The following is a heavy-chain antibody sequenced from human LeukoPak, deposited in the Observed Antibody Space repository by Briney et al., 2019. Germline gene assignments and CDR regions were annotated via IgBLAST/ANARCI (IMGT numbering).Heavy chain of an antibody. J-gene: IGHJ6*02. CDR3: ARGAVGIVVVPAAMSNYGMDV. CDR2: IYSGGST. D-gene: IGHD2-2*01. CDR1: GFTVSSNY. Sequence: GGSLRLSCAASGFTVSSNYMSWVRQAPGKGLEWVSVIYSGGSTYYADSVKGRFTISRDNSKNTLYLQMNSLRAEDTAVYYCARGAVGIVVVPAAMSNYGMDVWGQGTTVTVSS. V-gene: IGHV3-66*01.